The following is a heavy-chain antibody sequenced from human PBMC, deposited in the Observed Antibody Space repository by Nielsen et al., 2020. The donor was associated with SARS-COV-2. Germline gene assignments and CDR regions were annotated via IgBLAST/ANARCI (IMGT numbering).Heavy chain of an antibody. CDR2: ISYDGSNK. Sequence: GESLKISCAASGFTFSSYGMHWVRQAPGKGLEWVAVISYDGSNKYYADSVKGRFTISRDNSKNTLYLQMNSLRAEDTAVYYCAKVVSGSDSYGPDYWGQGTLVTVSS. V-gene: IGHV3-30*18. CDR1: GFTFSSYG. CDR3: AKVVSGSDSYGPDY. D-gene: IGHD5-18*01. J-gene: IGHJ4*02.